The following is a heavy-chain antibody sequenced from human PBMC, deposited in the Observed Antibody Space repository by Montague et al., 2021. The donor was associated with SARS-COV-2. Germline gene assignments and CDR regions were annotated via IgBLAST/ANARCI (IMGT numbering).Heavy chain of an antibody. D-gene: IGHD3-10*01. V-gene: IGHV4-34*01. J-gene: IGHJ6*02. CDR2: INQSGRT. Sequence: SETLSLTCAVYGGSISGYYWSWIRQRPEKGLEWVGEINQSGRTNNNPSLKSRVIITVDTSKNQFSLKLSPVTAADTALYYCASVRYYGSGTSLGIDVWGQGTPVTVSS. CDR1: GGSISGYY. CDR3: ASVRYYGSGTSLGIDV.